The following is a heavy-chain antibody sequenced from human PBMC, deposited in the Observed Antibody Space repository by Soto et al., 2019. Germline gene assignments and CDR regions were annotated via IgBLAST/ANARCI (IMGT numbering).Heavy chain of an antibody. CDR3: ARRPRARSGRYYWLDP. Sequence: SVNVSCKASGGTFSIYAISWVLQAPGEGLEWMGGIIPIFGTANYAQKFQGRVTMTRNTSTSTAYMELSSLRSEDTAVYYCARRPRARSGRYYWLDPRGQVTLVTVAS. CDR2: IIPIFGTA. D-gene: IGHD3-10*01. V-gene: IGHV1-69*05. CDR1: GGTFSIYA. J-gene: IGHJ5*02.